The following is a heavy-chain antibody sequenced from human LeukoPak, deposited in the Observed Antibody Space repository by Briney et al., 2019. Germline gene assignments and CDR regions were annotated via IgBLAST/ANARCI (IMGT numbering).Heavy chain of an antibody. CDR1: GYTFTSYD. CDR3: ARAWVISRLGDAFDI. J-gene: IGHJ3*02. CDR2: LNPNTGNT. Sequence: ASVKVSCKASGYTFTSYDINWVRRATGQGLEWMGWLNPNTGNTGYAQKFQGRVTMTRNTSISTAYMELSSLRSEDTAVYYCARAWVISRLGDAFDIWGQGTMVTVSS. D-gene: IGHD7-27*01. V-gene: IGHV1-8*01.